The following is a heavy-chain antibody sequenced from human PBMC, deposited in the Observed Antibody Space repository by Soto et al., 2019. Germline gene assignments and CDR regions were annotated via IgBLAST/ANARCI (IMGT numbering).Heavy chain of an antibody. CDR1: GGTFSSYT. CDR2: IIPILGIA. J-gene: IGHJ6*02. CDR3: ARGDQGDTAMAKGYYYYGMDV. Sequence: QVQLVQSGAAVKKPGSSVKVSCKASGGTFSSYTISWVRQAPGQGLEWMGRIIPILGIANYAQKFQGRVTITADKSTSTAYMELSSLRSEDTAVYYCARGDQGDTAMAKGYYYYGMDVWGQGTTVTVSS. V-gene: IGHV1-69*02. D-gene: IGHD5-18*01.